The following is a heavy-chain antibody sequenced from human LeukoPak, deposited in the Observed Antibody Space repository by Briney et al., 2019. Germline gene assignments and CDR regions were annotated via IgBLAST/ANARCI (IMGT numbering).Heavy chain of an antibody. V-gene: IGHV4-31*03. CDR1: GGSISSGGYY. CDR2: IYYSGST. D-gene: IGHD4-17*01. CDR3: ARHPTVTTPFDY. Sequence: SETLSLTCTVSGGSISSGGYYWSWIRQHPGKGLEWIGYIYYSGSTYYNPSLKSRVTISVDTSKNQFSLKLSSVTAADTAVYYCARHPTVTTPFDYWGQGTLVTASS. J-gene: IGHJ4*02.